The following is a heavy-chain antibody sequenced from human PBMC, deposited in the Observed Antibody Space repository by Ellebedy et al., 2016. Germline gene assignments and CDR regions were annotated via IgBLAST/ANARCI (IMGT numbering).Heavy chain of an antibody. CDR1: GFPFSTYA. CDR2: ISGNGGDT. V-gene: IGHV3-23*01. D-gene: IGHD3-10*01. J-gene: IGHJ4*02. CDR3: AKFWFGETE. Sequence: GESLKISXAASGFPFSTYAMGWVRQAPGKGLEWVSSISGNGGDTYYADSVKGRFTISRDNSKNTVYMQMKSLRAEDTAVYYCAKFWFGETEWGQGTLVTVSS.